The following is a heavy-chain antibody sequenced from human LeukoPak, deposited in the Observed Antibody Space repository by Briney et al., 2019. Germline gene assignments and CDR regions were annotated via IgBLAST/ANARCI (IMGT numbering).Heavy chain of an antibody. D-gene: IGHD3-22*01. CDR2: IRSKANSYAT. V-gene: IGHV3-73*01. CDR3: TRDLPPVYYDSSGFDI. Sequence: GGSLRLSCAASGFTFSGSAMHWVRQASGKGLEWVGRIRSKANSYATAYAASVKGRFTISRDDSKNTAYLQMNSLKTEDTAVYYCTRDLPPVYYDSSGFDIWGQGTMVTVSS. J-gene: IGHJ3*02. CDR1: GFTFSGSA.